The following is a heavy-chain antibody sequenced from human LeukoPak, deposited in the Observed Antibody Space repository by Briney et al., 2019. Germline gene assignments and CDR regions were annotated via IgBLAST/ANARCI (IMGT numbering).Heavy chain of an antibody. D-gene: IGHD3-3*01. V-gene: IGHV4-39*01. Sequence: SETLSLTCTVSGGSISSSSYYWGWIRQPPGKGLEWIGGIYYSGSSYYNPSLKSRVTISVDTSKNQFSLKLSSVTAADTAVYYCARLVPKHPYYDFWSGYPTNWYFDLWGRGTLVTVSS. CDR3: ARLVPKHPYYDFWSGYPTNWYFDL. CDR1: GGSISSSSYY. J-gene: IGHJ2*01. CDR2: IYYSGSS.